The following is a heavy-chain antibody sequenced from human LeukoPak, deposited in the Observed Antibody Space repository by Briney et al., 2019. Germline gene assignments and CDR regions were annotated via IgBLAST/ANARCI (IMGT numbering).Heavy chain of an antibody. CDR3: ARLGYCSGGSCYFIDY. J-gene: IGHJ4*02. V-gene: IGHV4-59*01. D-gene: IGHD2-15*01. CDR2: IHYTRST. CDR1: GGSISSYY. Sequence: SETLSLTCTDSGGSISSYYWSWMRQPPGKGLEWIGFIHYTRSTNYNPSLTSRLTMSVDTSKNMCSLELRSVTAEGAVVYYCARLGYCSGGSCYFIDYWGQGALVTVSS.